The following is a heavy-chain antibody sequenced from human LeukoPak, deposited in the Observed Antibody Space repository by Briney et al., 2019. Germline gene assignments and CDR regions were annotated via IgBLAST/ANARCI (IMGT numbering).Heavy chain of an antibody. CDR3: ARVPKSSGSYYSDY. D-gene: IGHD3-10*01. Sequence: PSETLSLTCTVSGGSISSGGYYWSWIRQPAGKGLEWIGRIYTSGSTNYNPSLKSRVTISVDTSKNQFSLKLSSVTAADTAVYYCARVPKSSGSYYSDYWGQGTLVTVSS. J-gene: IGHJ4*02. V-gene: IGHV4-61*02. CDR1: GGSISSGGYY. CDR2: IYTSGST.